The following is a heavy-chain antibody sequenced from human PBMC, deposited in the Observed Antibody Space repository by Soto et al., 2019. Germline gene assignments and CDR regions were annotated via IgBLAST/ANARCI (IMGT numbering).Heavy chain of an antibody. CDR1: GGSISSGGYY. V-gene: IGHV4-31*03. D-gene: IGHD1-26*01. CDR2: IYYSGST. J-gene: IGHJ4*02. CDR3: ARVRGGGPFDD. Sequence: QVQLPESGPGLVKPSQTLSLTCTVSGGSISSGGYYWSWIRQHPGKVLEWIGYIYYSGSTYYNPSLKSRVTIAVDTSKNHFSPKLSSVTAADTAVYYCARVRGGGPFDDWGQVTLVTVSS.